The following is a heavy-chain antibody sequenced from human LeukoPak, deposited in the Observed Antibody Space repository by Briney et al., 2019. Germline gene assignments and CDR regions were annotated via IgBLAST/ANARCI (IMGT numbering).Heavy chain of an antibody. V-gene: IGHV4-38-2*01. J-gene: IGHJ4*02. Sequence: TSETLSLTCGVPGYSISSGYYWGWIRQPPGKGLEWIGSIYHSGSTYYNPSLKSRVTISVDTSKNQFSLKLTSVTAADTAVYYCARHPYSSSYYFGYWGQGTLVTVSS. D-gene: IGHD6-6*01. CDR2: IYHSGST. CDR1: GYSISSGYY. CDR3: ARHPYSSSYYFGY.